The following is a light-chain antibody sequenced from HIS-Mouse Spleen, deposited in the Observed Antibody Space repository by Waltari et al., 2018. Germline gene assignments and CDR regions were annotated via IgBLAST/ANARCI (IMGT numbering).Light chain of an antibody. CDR3: QQSYSTPFT. Sequence: DSHINQSPSSLSASVADRVTITCRASQSISSYLNWYQQKPGKAPKLLIYAASSLQSGVPSRFSGSGSGTDFTLTISSLQPEDFATYYCQQSYSTPFTFGPGTKVDIK. CDR1: QSISSY. CDR2: AAS. J-gene: IGKJ3*01. V-gene: IGKV1-39*01.